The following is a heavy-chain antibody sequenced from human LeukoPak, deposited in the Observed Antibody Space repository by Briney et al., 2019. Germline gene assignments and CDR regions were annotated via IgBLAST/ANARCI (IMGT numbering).Heavy chain of an antibody. V-gene: IGHV3-23*01. Sequence: PGGSLRLSCAASALTFRNDAMSWVRKAPGKGLEWVSGISGGGGSTFYADSVKARFTISRDYSKDTLFLQMNSLRPEDTAVYYCAKDKKANCGGDCYARHWGQGTLVTVSS. CDR3: AKDKKANCGGDCYARH. CDR1: ALTFRNDA. D-gene: IGHD2-21*01. J-gene: IGHJ4*02. CDR2: ISGGGGST.